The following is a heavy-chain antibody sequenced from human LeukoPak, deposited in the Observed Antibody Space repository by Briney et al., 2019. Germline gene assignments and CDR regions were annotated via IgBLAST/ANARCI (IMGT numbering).Heavy chain of an antibody. V-gene: IGHV3-48*03. CDR3: ARVGYYYDSGDY. CDR2: ISSSGSTI. J-gene: IGHJ4*02. D-gene: IGHD3-22*01. Sequence: PGGSLRLSCAASGFTFSSYEMNWVRQAPGKGLEWVSYISSSGSTICYADSVKGRFTISRDNAKNSLYLQMNSLRAEDTAVYYCARVGYYYDSGDYWGQGTLVTVSS. CDR1: GFTFSSYE.